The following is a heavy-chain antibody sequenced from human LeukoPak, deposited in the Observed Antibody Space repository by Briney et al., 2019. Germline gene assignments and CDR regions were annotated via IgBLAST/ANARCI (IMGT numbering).Heavy chain of an antibody. V-gene: IGHV3-23*01. Sequence: HTGGSLRLSCAASGFTFSSYAMSWVRQAPGKGLEWVSAISGSGGSTYYADSVKGRFTISRDNSKNTLYLQMNSLRAEDTAVYYCAKPKITSGYYYFNYWGQGTLVTVSS. D-gene: IGHD3-22*01. CDR1: GFTFSSYA. J-gene: IGHJ4*02. CDR3: AKPKITSGYYYFNY. CDR2: ISGSGGST.